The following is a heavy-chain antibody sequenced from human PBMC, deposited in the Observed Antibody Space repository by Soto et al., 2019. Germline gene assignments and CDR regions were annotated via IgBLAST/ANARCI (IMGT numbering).Heavy chain of an antibody. J-gene: IGHJ4*02. CDR3: AKDRRYCSGGSCSYYFDY. CDR2: ISGSGGST. V-gene: IGHV3-23*01. CDR1: GFTFSSYA. D-gene: IGHD2-15*01. Sequence: GESLKISCAASGFTFSSYAMSWVRQAPGKGLEWVSAISGSGGSTYYADSVKGRFTISRDNSKNTLYLQMNSLRAEDTAVYYCAKDRRYCSGGSCSYYFDYWGQGTLVTVSS.